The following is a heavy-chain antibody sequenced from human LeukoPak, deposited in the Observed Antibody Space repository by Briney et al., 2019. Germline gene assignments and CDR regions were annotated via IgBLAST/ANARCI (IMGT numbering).Heavy chain of an antibody. CDR2: IYYSGST. CDR1: GGSISSSSYY. D-gene: IGHD2-15*01. Sequence: SETLSLTCTISGGSISSSSYYWGWIRQPPGKGLEWIGSIYYSGSTYYNPSLKSRVTISVDTSKNQFSLKLSSVTAADTAVYYCARRGYCSGGSCYTWFDPWGQGTLVTVSS. V-gene: IGHV4-39*01. CDR3: ARRGYCSGGSCYTWFDP. J-gene: IGHJ5*02.